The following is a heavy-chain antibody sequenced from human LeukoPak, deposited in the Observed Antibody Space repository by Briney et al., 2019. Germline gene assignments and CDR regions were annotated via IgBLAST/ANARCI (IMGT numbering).Heavy chain of an antibody. CDR1: GFTFSSYA. V-gene: IGHV3-23*01. Sequence: PGGSLRLSCAASGFTFSSYAMSWVRQAPGKGLEWVSAISGSGGSTYYADSVKGRFTISRDNSKNTLYLQMNSLRAGDTAVYYCAKDLHGDYVGGWFDPWGQGTLVTVSS. D-gene: IGHD4-17*01. CDR2: ISGSGGST. CDR3: AKDLHGDYVGGWFDP. J-gene: IGHJ5*02.